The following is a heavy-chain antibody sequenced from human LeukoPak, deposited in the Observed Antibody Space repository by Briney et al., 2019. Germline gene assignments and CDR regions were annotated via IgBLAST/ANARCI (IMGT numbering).Heavy chain of an antibody. J-gene: IGHJ3*02. D-gene: IGHD3-16*01. CDR3: ARGGGLQPYDAFDI. CDR1: GGSFSGYY. Sequence: SETLSLTCAVYGGSFSGYYWSWIRQPPGKGLEWIGEINYSGSTNYNPSLESRVTISVDTSKNQFSLKLSSVTAADTAVYYCARGGGLQPYDAFDIWGQGTMVTVSS. V-gene: IGHV4-34*01. CDR2: INYSGST.